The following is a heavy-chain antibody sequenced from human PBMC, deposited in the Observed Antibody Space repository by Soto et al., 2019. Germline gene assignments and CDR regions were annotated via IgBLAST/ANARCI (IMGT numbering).Heavy chain of an antibody. J-gene: IGHJ6*02. V-gene: IGHV4-59*01. CDR3: ARDMITFGGVTKRYYYGMDV. CDR2: IYYSGST. Sequence: SETLSLTCTVSGGSISSYYWSWIRQPPGKGLEWIGYIYYSGSTNYNPSLKSRVTISVDTSKNQFSLKLSSVTAADTAVYYCARDMITFGGVTKRYYYGMDVWGHGTTVTVSS. CDR1: GGSISSYY. D-gene: IGHD3-16*01.